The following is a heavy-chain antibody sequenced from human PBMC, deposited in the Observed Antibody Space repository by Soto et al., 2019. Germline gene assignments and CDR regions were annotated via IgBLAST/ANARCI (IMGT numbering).Heavy chain of an antibody. Sequence: SVKVSCKASGGTFSSYAISWVRQAPGQGLEWMGGIIPIFGTANYAQKFQGRVTITADKSTSTAYMELSSLRSEDTAVYYCARDYGSGRYYGMDVWGQGTTVTVSS. CDR2: IIPIFGTA. D-gene: IGHD3-10*01. CDR3: ARDYGSGRYYGMDV. J-gene: IGHJ6*02. CDR1: GGTFSSYA. V-gene: IGHV1-69*06.